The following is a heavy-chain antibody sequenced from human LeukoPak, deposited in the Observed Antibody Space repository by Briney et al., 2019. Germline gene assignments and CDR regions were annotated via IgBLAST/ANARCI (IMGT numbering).Heavy chain of an antibody. V-gene: IGHV3-7*05. D-gene: IGHD5-24*01. CDR1: GFNFSSYW. CDR2: IHPDTTQK. Sequence: GGSLRLSCVASGFNFSSYWMNWVRQAPGKGLEWVANIHPDTTQKYYVESVRGRFTISRDNAKSSLFLQMNSLGADDTAVYYCAREDGTFDPWGPGTLVTVSS. J-gene: IGHJ5*02. CDR3: AREDGTFDP.